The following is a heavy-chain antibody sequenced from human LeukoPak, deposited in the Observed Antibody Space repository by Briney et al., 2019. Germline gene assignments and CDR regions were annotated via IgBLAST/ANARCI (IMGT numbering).Heavy chain of an antibody. CDR2: IGISAGST. D-gene: IGHD3-16*01. V-gene: IGHV3-23*01. J-gene: IGHJ3*01. Sequence: PGGSLRLSCDASGSTFDNYAMSWVRQAPGKGLEWVSTIGISAGSTYYANAVKGRFTISRDNSKKTVILQMNRLRVEDTAVYYCAKDRWQITLGDAFGFWGQGTRVAVSS. CDR3: AKDRWQITLGDAFGF. CDR1: GSTFDNYA.